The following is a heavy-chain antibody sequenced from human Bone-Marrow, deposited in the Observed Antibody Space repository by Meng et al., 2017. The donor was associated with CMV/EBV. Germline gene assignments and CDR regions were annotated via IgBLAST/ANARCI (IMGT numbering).Heavy chain of an antibody. D-gene: IGHD2-2*01. CDR1: GFTFSSYG. J-gene: IGHJ4*02. Sequence: GESLKISCAASGFTFSSYGMHWVRQAPGKGLEWVPFIRYDGSNKYYADSVKGRFTISRDNSKNTLYLQMNSLRAEDTAVYYCAKGGGVAPAAHKLSYYFDYWGQGKLVNVDS. CDR3: AKGGGVAPAAHKLSYYFDY. CDR2: IRYDGSNK. V-gene: IGHV3-30*02.